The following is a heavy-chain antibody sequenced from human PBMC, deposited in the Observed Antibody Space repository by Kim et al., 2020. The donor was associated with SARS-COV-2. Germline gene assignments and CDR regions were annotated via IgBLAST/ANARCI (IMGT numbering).Heavy chain of an antibody. CDR1: GGSFSGYY. CDR3: ARGRGYDSSPFDY. V-gene: IGHV4-34*01. Sequence: SETLSLTCAVYGGSFSGYYWSWIRQPPGKGLEWIGEINHSGSTNYNPSLKSRVTISVDTSKNQFSLKLSSVTDADTAVYYCARGRGYDSSPFDYWGQGTLVTVSS. D-gene: IGHD3-22*01. J-gene: IGHJ4*02. CDR2: INHSGST.